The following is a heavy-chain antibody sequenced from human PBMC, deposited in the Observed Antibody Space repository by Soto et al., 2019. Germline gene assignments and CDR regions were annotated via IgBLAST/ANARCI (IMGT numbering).Heavy chain of an antibody. CDR1: GGSISRSNYY. V-gene: IGHV4-39*01. Sequence: QLQLQESGPGLVKPSETLSLTCTISGGSISRSNYYWGWIRQAPGKGLEWIGSILSSGSTDYNPSLKSRVAISVDTSKNQFSLKVSSVTAADTAVYYCAKYEAGTMIDYWGQATLVTVSS. D-gene: IGHD1-7*01. CDR3: AKYEAGTMIDY. CDR2: ILSSGST. J-gene: IGHJ4*02.